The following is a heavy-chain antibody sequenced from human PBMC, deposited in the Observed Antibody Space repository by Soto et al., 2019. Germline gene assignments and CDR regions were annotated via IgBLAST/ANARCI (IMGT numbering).Heavy chain of an antibody. Sequence: EVQLLESGGGLVQPGGSLRLSCAASGFTFSSNAMSWVRQTPGKGLEWVSAITSSGGSTYYADSVKGRFTISRDNSKNTLFLQMNSLRAKDPAIYYCAKSVGSGWSKSDYWGQGTMVTVSS. D-gene: IGHD6-19*01. CDR2: ITSSGGST. J-gene: IGHJ4*02. CDR3: AKSVGSGWSKSDY. V-gene: IGHV3-23*01. CDR1: GFTFSSNA.